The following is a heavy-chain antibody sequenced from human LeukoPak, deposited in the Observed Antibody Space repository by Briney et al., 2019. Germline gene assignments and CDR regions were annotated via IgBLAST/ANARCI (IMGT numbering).Heavy chain of an antibody. Sequence: SQTLSLTCAISGDSVSSKSASWNWIRQSLSRGLEWLGRTYSRSKWFNDYAVSVKSRITINPDTSKNQFSLHLTSVTPDDTAVYYCARGTGSLDYWGQGTLVTVSS. CDR1: GDSVSSKSAS. V-gene: IGHV6-1*01. CDR3: ARGTGSLDY. D-gene: IGHD1-26*01. CDR2: TYSRSKWFN. J-gene: IGHJ4*02.